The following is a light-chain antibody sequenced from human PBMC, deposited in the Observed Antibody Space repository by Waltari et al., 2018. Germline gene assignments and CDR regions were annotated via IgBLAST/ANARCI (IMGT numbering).Light chain of an antibody. CDR2: DVS. V-gene: IGLV2-14*03. CDR1: SRDVGGYNS. J-gene: IGLJ2*01. CDR3: SSYISSSTLEL. Sequence: QSALTQPASVSGSPGPSITLSCTGTSRDVGGYNSVSWYQQHPGKAPNLMIYDVSNRPSGVSNRFSGSKSGNTASLTISGLQAEDEADYYCSSYISSSTLELFGGGTSLTVL.